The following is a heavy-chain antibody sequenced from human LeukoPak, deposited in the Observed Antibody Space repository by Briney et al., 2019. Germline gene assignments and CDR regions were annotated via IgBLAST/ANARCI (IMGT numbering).Heavy chain of an antibody. CDR2: ISSSSSYK. J-gene: IGHJ4*02. CDR3: ASMVRGVTPYSDY. Sequence: GSLRLSCAASGFTFSNYSMNWVRQAPGKGLEWVSSISSSSSYKYYPGSVKGRFTISRDNAKNSLYLQMNSLRAEDTAVYYCASMVRGVTPYSDYWGQGILVTVPS. V-gene: IGHV3-21*01. CDR1: GFTFSNYS. D-gene: IGHD3-10*01.